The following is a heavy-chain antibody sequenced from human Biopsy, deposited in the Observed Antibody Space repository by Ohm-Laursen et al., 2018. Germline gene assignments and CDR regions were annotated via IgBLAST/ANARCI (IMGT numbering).Heavy chain of an antibody. D-gene: IGHD4-11*01. CDR3: ARDGKRWDYSTYFSWHFDL. Sequence: SLRLSCAASEFSFSDNYMDWVRQAPGKGLEWVAVISYDGSGEYYADSLQGRFIISRDNPKNTVDLQMNSLRAEDTAVYFCARDGKRWDYSTYFSWHFDLWGRGTLVTVSS. CDR1: EFSFSDNY. V-gene: IGHV3-30*03. CDR2: ISYDGSGE. J-gene: IGHJ2*01.